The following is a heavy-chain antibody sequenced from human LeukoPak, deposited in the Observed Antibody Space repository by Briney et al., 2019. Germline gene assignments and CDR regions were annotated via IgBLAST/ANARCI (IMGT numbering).Heavy chain of an antibody. CDR2: IKPFNGNT. D-gene: IGHD5-12*01. Sequence: TVKVSCKASGYTFTYRYLHWVRQAPGQALEWMGWIKPFNGNTNYAQKFQDRVTITRDRSMSTAYMELSSLRSEDTAMYYCASSGGGASGYATLGYWGQGTLVTVSS. CDR3: ASSGGGASGYATLGY. J-gene: IGHJ4*02. V-gene: IGHV1-45*02. CDR1: GYTFTYRY.